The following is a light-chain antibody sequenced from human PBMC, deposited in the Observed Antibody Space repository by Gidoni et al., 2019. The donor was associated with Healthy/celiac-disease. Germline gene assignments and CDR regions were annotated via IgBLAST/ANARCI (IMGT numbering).Light chain of an antibody. V-gene: IGLV1-40*01. CDR2: GNS. J-gene: IGLJ2*01. CDR3: QSYASSLSGVV. CDR1: SSHIGAGYD. Sequence: QAVLTQPPPASGAPRQRVTISCTGSSSHIGAGYDVHWYQQLPGTAPHLLIYGNSNRPSGVPDRFSGSKSGTSASLAITGLQAEDEADYYCQSYASSLSGVVFGGGTKLTVL.